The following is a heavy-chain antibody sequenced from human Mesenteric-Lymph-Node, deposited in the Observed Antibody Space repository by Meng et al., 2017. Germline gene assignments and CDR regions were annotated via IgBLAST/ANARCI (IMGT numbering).Heavy chain of an antibody. V-gene: IGHV4-59*02. CDR3: ARHYGSGTYPLDY. Sequence: SETLSLTCSVSGGSVSNYYWSWFRQPPGKGLEWIGWIYYTGNTKYNPSLKSRLTISVDTSKNQFSLNLSSVTAADTAVYYCARHYGSGTYPLDYWGQGTLVTVSS. J-gene: IGHJ4*02. D-gene: IGHD3-10*01. CDR1: GGSVSNYY. CDR2: IYYTGNT.